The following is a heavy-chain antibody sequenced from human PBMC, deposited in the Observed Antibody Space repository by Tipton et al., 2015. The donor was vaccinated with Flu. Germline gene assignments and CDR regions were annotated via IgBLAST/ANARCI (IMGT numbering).Heavy chain of an antibody. Sequence: SLRLSCAASGFTFNDYGMSWVRQAPGKGLEWVSGINWNGGRTDYADSVEGRFTISRDIAKNSLYLQMNSLRAEDTALYYCARVRQWLAGVPEYSFDYWGQGILVTVSS. V-gene: IGHV3-20*04. CDR2: INWNGGRT. J-gene: IGHJ4*02. CDR1: GFTFNDYG. CDR3: ARVRQWLAGVPEYSFDY. D-gene: IGHD6-19*01.